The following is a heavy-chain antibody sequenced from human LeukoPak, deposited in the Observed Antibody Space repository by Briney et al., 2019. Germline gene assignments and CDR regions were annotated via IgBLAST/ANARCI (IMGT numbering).Heavy chain of an antibody. Sequence: PGGSLRLSCAASGFTFGSYSMNWVRQAPGKGLEWVSSISSSSSYIYYADSVKGRFTISRDNAKNSLYLQMNSLRAEDTAVYYCASPRPGYCSSTSCSYAIEYFQHWGQGTLVTVSS. V-gene: IGHV3-21*01. D-gene: IGHD2-2*01. CDR3: ASPRPGYCSSTSCSYAIEYFQH. CDR1: GFTFGSYS. CDR2: ISSSSSYI. J-gene: IGHJ1*01.